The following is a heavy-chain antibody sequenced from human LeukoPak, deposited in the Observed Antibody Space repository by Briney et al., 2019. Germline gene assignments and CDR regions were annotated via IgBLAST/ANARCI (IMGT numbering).Heavy chain of an antibody. CDR2: IYYTGTT. J-gene: IGHJ4*02. D-gene: IGHD5-18*01. CDR1: GGSISGYY. Sequence: SETLSLTCTVSGGSISGYYWSWIRQPPGKGLEWIGYIYYTGTTNYNPSLKSRVTISVDTSKNQFSLKLSSVTAADTAVYYCARGGDTALVYDYWGQGTLVTVSS. V-gene: IGHV4-59*01. CDR3: ARGGDTALVYDY.